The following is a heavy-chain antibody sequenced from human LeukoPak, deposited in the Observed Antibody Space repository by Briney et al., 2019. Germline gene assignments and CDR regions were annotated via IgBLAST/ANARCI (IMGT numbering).Heavy chain of an antibody. D-gene: IGHD3-10*01. CDR3: ATLREDYYGSGGPFDY. Sequence: GGSLRLSCAASGFTVSSNYMSWVRQAPGKGLEWVSVIYSGGSTYYADSVKGRFIISRDNSKNTLYLQMNSLRAEDTAVYYCATLREDYYGSGGPFDYWGQGTLVTVSS. CDR1: GFTVSSNY. CDR2: IYSGGST. J-gene: IGHJ4*02. V-gene: IGHV3-66*01.